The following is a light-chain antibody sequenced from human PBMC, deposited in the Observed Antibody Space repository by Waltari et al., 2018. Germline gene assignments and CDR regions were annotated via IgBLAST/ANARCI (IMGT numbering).Light chain of an antibody. CDR3: TSYGDINNLV. CDR2: EVT. J-gene: IGLJ2*01. CDR1: SSDVGGYNR. V-gene: IGLV2-18*02. Sequence: QSALTQPPSVSGSPGQSVTISCTGTSSDVGGYNRVSWYQQPPGTAPNLMIYEVTFRPYGVPDRFSGSKSGDTASLTVSGLQAEDEADYYCTSYGDINNLVFGGGTKLTVL.